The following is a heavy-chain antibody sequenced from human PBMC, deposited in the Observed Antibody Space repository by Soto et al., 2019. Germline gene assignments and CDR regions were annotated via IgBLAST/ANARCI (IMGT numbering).Heavy chain of an antibody. Sequence: QLQLQESGPGLVKSSETLSLTCTVSGDSISSSKYYWGWIRQPPGKGLEWIGSSHYSGNTYYNPSLKSRVTISVDTSKNQFSLKLSSVTAADTALYYCARHVRITIFKVDPWGQGTLVTVSS. J-gene: IGHJ5*02. D-gene: IGHD3-9*01. CDR2: SHYSGNT. V-gene: IGHV4-39*01. CDR3: ARHVRITIFKVDP. CDR1: GDSISSSKYY.